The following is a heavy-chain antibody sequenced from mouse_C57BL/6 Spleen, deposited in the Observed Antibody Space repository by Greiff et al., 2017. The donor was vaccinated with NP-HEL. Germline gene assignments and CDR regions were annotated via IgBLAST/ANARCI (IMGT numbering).Heavy chain of an antibody. Sequence: EVMLVESGGGLVQPGGSLKLSCAASGFTFSDYYMYWVRQTPEKRLEWVAYISNGGGSTYYLDTVKGRFTISRDNAKNTLYLQMSRLKSEDTAMYYCAITTVGGMDYWGQGTSVTVSS. CDR1: GFTFSDYY. V-gene: IGHV5-12*01. CDR3: AITTVGGMDY. D-gene: IGHD1-1*01. J-gene: IGHJ4*01. CDR2: ISNGGGST.